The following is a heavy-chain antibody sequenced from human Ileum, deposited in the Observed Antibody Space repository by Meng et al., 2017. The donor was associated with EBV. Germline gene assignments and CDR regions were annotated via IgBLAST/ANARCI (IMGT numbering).Heavy chain of an antibody. CDR2: HSGST. CDR3: VSYAVGAGGIGY. CDR1: GVSIRSGYFH. Sequence: VNRQAPGPGLVKPSQTLSLTCAVSGVSIRSGYFHWSWIRQPPGKGLEWIGHSGSTSYNPSLRSRVTISVDTSKNQFSLKVDSATAGDTAVYYCVSYAVGAGGIGYWGQGILVTVSS. V-gene: IGHV4-30-4*01. D-gene: IGHD1-26*01. J-gene: IGHJ4*02.